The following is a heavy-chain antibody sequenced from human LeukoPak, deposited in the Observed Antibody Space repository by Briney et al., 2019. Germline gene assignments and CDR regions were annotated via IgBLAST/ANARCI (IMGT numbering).Heavy chain of an antibody. J-gene: IGHJ4*02. V-gene: IGHV3-23*01. CDR1: GFTFSSYG. D-gene: IGHD3-9*01. Sequence: GGSLRLSCAASGFTFSSYGMSWVRQAPGKGLEWVSAISGGGGSTYYADSVKGRFTISRDNSKNTLYLQMNSLRAEDTAVYYCAKDLYYDILTGPSDYWGQGTLVTVSS. CDR2: ISGGGGST. CDR3: AKDLYYDILTGPSDY.